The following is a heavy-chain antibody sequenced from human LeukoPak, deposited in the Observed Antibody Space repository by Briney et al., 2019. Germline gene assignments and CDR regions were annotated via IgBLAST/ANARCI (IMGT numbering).Heavy chain of an antibody. CDR1: GGSISSSSYY. J-gene: IGHJ5*02. V-gene: IGHV4-39*01. Sequence: SETLSLTCSVSGGSISSSSYYCGWIRQPPGKGLEWIGIIYYTGRTYYNPSLKSRVTISEDVSKNQFSLTLSSVTAADTAVYYCARLFADNYYDSSGYGGNWFDPWGQGTLVTVSS. D-gene: IGHD3-22*01. CDR3: ARLFADNYYDSSGYGGNWFDP. CDR2: IYYTGRT.